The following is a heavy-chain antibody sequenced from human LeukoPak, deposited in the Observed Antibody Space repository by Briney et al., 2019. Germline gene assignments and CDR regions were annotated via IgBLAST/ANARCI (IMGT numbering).Heavy chain of an antibody. V-gene: IGHV3-33*06. CDR1: GFTFSSYG. CDR3: AKDPDYSNYGWFDP. Sequence: PGGSLRLSCAAAGFTFSSYGMLCVRQAPGQGGARAEVIWCDGSNKYYADSVKGRFTISRDNTKNTLYLQMNSLRAEDTAVYYCAKDPDYSNYGWFDPWGQGTLVTVSS. CDR2: IWCDGSNK. D-gene: IGHD4-11*01. J-gene: IGHJ5*02.